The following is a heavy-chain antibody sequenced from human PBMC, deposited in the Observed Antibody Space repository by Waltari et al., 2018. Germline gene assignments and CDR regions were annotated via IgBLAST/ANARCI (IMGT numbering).Heavy chain of an antibody. D-gene: IGHD3-10*01. CDR1: GFRFSNYW. V-gene: IGHV3-74*01. J-gene: IGHJ6*02. Sequence: EEQLLESGGGLVQPGDSLRLSCAGSGFRFSNYWMNWVRQALGKGLVWVARIRDDETSISYADSVKGRFTIYRDNAKNTVYLQTKRRRVEDTAVYYCARLAPRTYRSPVPGRHYYYGMDVWGQGTTVTVSS. CDR3: ARLAPRTYRSPVPGRHYYYGMDV. CDR2: IRDDETSI.